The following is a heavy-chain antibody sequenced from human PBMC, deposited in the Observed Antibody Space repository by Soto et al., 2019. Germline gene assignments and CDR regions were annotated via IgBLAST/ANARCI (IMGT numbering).Heavy chain of an antibody. CDR2: IFHSETT. Sequence: QMRLQESGPGLVKPSGTLSLACAVSGASVSSDNWWSWVRQPPGKGLEWIGEIFHSETTNYNPSLQSRATISVDKTKNQCSLTLTSVTAADTAVYYCAKNGWYSADIWGQGTMVTVSS. D-gene: IGHD6-19*01. CDR1: GASVSSDNW. J-gene: IGHJ3*02. V-gene: IGHV4-4*02. CDR3: AKNGWYSADI.